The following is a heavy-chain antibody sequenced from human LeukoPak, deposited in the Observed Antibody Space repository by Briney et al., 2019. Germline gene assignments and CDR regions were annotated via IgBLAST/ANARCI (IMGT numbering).Heavy chain of an antibody. CDR1: GLTFRNYA. Sequence: GGSLRLSCAASGLTFRNYAMSWVRQAPGKGLEWVSAISFSGSDTYYADSVKGRFTISRDNSKNTLYLQMNSLRADDTAVYYCAKGGSIGSYFVAFDYWGQGTLVTVSS. V-gene: IGHV3-23*01. CDR3: AKGGSIGSYFVAFDY. CDR2: ISFSGSDT. J-gene: IGHJ4*02. D-gene: IGHD1-26*01.